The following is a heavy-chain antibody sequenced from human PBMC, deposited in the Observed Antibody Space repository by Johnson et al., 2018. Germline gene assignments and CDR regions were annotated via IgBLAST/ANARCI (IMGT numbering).Heavy chain of an antibody. J-gene: IGHJ3*02. CDR3: ARESFSVRAGNDGFDM. Sequence: QVQLQESGPGLVEPSETLSLICSVSGVSLSLHQWNWIRQAPGKGLEWIGVIYESGDTNYNPSLYSRVTISLDASKNQFSLKLRSVTAADTAMYFCARESFSVRAGNDGFDMWGQGTKVIVSS. V-gene: IGHV4-59*11. D-gene: IGHD2/OR15-2a*01. CDR1: GVSLSLHQ. CDR2: IYESGDT.